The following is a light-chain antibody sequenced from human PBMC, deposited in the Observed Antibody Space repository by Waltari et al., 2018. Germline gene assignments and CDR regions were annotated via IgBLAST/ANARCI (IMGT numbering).Light chain of an antibody. V-gene: IGLV2-11*01. CDR2: DVN. CDR3: CSYAGTYIHYV. J-gene: IGLJ1*01. CDR1: SSAVGGYNY. Sequence: QSALTQPRSVSGSLGQTVTISCTGTSSAVGGYNYVSWYQHHPDKAPRLIISDVNKRPSGVPVRFSGSKSGYTASLTVSGLQAEDEADYYCCSYAGTYIHYVFGTGTKVTVL.